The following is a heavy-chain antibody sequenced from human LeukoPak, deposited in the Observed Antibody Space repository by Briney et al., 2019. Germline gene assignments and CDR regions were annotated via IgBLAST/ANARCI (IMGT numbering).Heavy chain of an antibody. V-gene: IGHV3-30*03. J-gene: IGHJ3*02. D-gene: IGHD2-15*01. CDR1: RFTFSTYW. Sequence: PGGSLRLSCAASRFTFSTYWMHWVRQAPGKGLEWVAVISYDGSNKYYADSVKGRFTISRDNSKNTLYLQMNSLRAEDTAVYYCARGTTLLLDAFDIWGQGTMVTVSS. CDR3: ARGTTLLLDAFDI. CDR2: ISYDGSNK.